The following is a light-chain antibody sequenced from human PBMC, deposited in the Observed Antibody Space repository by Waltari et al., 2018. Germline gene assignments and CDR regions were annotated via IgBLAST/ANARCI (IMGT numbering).Light chain of an antibody. CDR1: SSDVGGYNY. Sequence: QSALAQPPSASGSPGQSVTISCTVTSSDVGGYNYVSWYQQHPGRAPRLIIYEVTKRPSGVPDRFSGSKSGNTASLTVSGLQADDEADYHCCAYAGNTEVFGGGTRLTVL. J-gene: IGLJ2*01. CDR2: EVT. V-gene: IGLV2-8*01. CDR3: CAYAGNTEV.